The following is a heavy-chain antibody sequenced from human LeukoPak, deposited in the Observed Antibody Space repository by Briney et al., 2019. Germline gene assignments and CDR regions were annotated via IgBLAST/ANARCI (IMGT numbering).Heavy chain of an antibody. CDR3: ASLGGYCSSTSCDD. CDR1: GFTFSDYY. J-gene: IGHJ4*02. CDR2: ISSSGSTI. D-gene: IGHD2-2*01. V-gene: IGHV3-11*01. Sequence: GGSLRLSCAASGFTFSDYYVSWIRQAPGKGLEWVSYISSSGSTIYYADSVKDRFTISRDNAKNSLYLQMNSLRAEDTAVYYCASLGGYCSSTSCDDWGQGTLVTVSS.